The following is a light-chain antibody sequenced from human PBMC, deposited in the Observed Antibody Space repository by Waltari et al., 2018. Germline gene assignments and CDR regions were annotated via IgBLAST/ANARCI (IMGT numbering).Light chain of an antibody. J-gene: IGKJ1*01. CDR1: QSVRSSY. CDR3: QQYGSSSWT. CDR2: GAS. Sequence: EIVLTQSPGTLSLSPGERATLSCRASQSVRSSYLAWYQQKPGQAPRLLIYGASSRATGIPDRFSGSGSGTDFTLAISRLEPEDFAVYYCQQYGSSSWTFGQGTKVEIK. V-gene: IGKV3-20*01.